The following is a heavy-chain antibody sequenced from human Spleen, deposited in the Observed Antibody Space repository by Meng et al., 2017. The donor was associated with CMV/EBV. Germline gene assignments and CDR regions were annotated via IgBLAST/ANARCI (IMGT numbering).Heavy chain of an antibody. D-gene: IGHD4-17*01. CDR3: ASLYGDSSVWYLDL. Sequence: QVQLQQWGAGLVKPSQTLSLTCTVSGGSISSGNHYWSWIRQHPGKGLEYIGYIYYSGSTYYNPSLKSRVIISVDTSKNQFSLRLNSVTAADTAVYYCASLYGDSSVWYLDLWGRGTLVTVSS. CDR2: IYYSGST. CDR1: GGSISSGNHY. J-gene: IGHJ2*01. V-gene: IGHV4-31*03.